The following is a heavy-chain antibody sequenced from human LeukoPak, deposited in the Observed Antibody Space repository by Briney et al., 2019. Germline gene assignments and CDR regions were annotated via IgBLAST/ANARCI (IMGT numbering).Heavy chain of an antibody. CDR2: IRYDGSNK. Sequence: GGSLRLSCVAYGFTFSSYGMHWVRQAPGKGLEWVAFIRYDGSNKYYADSVKGRFTISRDNSKDTLYLQMNSLRPEDTAVYYCVREGLGPSFSAWFDPWGHGTLVTVSS. CDR1: GFTFSSYG. V-gene: IGHV3-30*02. D-gene: IGHD3/OR15-3a*01. J-gene: IGHJ5*02. CDR3: VREGLGPSFSAWFDP.